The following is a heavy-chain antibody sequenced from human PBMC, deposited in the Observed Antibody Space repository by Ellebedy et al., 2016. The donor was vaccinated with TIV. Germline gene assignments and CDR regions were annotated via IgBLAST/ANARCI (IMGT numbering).Heavy chain of an antibody. CDR3: AKLDSSGYYYGRLDY. Sequence: GESLKISCAASGFTFRNFAMTWVRQAPGKGLEWVSSISSSGVSSDYADSVRGRVTTSRDNSKSTLYLQMDSLRADDSAEYYCAKLDSSGYYYGRLDYWGQGTLVTVSS. CDR1: GFTFRNFA. CDR2: ISSSGVSS. D-gene: IGHD3-22*01. J-gene: IGHJ4*02. V-gene: IGHV3-23*01.